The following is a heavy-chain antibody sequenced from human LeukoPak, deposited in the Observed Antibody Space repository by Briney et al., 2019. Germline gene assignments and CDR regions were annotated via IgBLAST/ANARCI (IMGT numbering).Heavy chain of an antibody. D-gene: IGHD2-2*01. V-gene: IGHV1-18*01. CDR1: GYTFTSYG. J-gene: IGHJ4*02. Sequence: VASVKVSCKSSGYTFTSYGISWVRQAPGQGLEWMGWISAYNGNTNYAQKLQGRVTMTTDTSTSTAYVALRSLRSDDTAVYYCARVLTYQPSFDYWGQGTLVTVS. CDR2: ISAYNGNT. CDR3: ARVLTYQPSFDY.